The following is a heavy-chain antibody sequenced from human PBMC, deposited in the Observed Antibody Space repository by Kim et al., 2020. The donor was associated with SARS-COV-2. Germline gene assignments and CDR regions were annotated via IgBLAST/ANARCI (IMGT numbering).Heavy chain of an antibody. D-gene: IGHD6-13*01. V-gene: IGHV1-24*01. J-gene: IGHJ4*02. Sequence: TIYAQKFQGRVTMTEDTSTDPAYMELSSLRSEDTAVYYCATDRQGIAAADWGQGTLVTVSS. CDR3: ATDRQGIAAAD. CDR2: T.